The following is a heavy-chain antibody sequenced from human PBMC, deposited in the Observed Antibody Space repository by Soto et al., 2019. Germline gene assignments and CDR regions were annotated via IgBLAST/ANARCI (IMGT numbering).Heavy chain of an antibody. CDR3: AKAWSHYDSSGYDY. CDR1: GFTFSSYA. J-gene: IGHJ4*02. D-gene: IGHD3-22*01. CDR2: ISGSGGST. V-gene: IGHV3-23*01. Sequence: GGSLRLSCAASGFTFSSYAMSWVRQAPGKGLEWVSAISGSGGSTYYADSVKGRFTISRDNSKNTLYLQMNSLRAEDTAVYYCAKAWSHYDSSGYDYWGQGTLVTVS.